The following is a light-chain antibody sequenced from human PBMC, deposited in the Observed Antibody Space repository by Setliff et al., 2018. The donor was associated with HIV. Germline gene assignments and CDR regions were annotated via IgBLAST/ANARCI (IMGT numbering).Light chain of an antibody. CDR3: SSHRSSSTLDFV. V-gene: IGLV2-14*03. J-gene: IGLJ1*01. Sequence: QSALTQPPSTSGTPGQKVTISCSGSGSNIGSHSVFWYQQLPGTAPKLLIYDVSNRPSGVSNRFSGSKSGNTASLTISGLQAEDEADYYCSSHRSSSTLDFVFGTGTKVTVL. CDR2: DVS. CDR1: GSNIGSHS.